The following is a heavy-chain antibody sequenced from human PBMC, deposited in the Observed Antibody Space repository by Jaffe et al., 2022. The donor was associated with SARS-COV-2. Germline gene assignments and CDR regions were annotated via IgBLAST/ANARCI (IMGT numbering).Heavy chain of an antibody. CDR2: ISSNGGST. D-gene: IGHD5-12*01. CDR3: VKDEGDGYNLFDY. Sequence: EVQLVESGGGLVQPGGSLRLSCSASGFTFSSYAMHWVRQAPGKGLEYVSAISSNGGSTYYADSVKGRFTISRDNSKNTLYLQMSSLRAEDTAVYYCVKDEGDGYNLFDYWGQGTLVTVSS. CDR1: GFTFSSYA. J-gene: IGHJ4*02. V-gene: IGHV3-64D*09.